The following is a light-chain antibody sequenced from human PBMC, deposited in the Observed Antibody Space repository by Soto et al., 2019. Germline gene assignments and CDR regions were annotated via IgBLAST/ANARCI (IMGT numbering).Light chain of an antibody. CDR2: EGS. CDR1: NSDVGSYYL. V-gene: IGLV2-23*01. Sequence: QSALTQPASVSGSPGRSITISCTGTNSDVGSYYLVSWYQQHPGKAPKLMIYEGSKRPSGVSSRFSGSKSDNTASLTISGLQTEDEADYYCCTYAADSTFVIFGGGTKLTVL. CDR3: CTYAADSTFVI. J-gene: IGLJ2*01.